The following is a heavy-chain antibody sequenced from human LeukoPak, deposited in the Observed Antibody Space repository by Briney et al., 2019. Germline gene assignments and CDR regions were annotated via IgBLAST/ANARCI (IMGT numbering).Heavy chain of an antibody. J-gene: IGHJ3*01. CDR3: ARDQVGDSDAFDV. CDR2: IKQDGSEK. V-gene: IGHV3-7*01. D-gene: IGHD2-21*01. Sequence: GGSLRLSCAASGYRFSNNWMSWVRQAPGKGLEWVANIKQDGSEKYYVDSVKGRFTISRDNAKSSLYLQMSSLRAEDTAIYYCARDQVGDSDAFDVWGQGTVVTVSS. CDR1: GYRFSNNW.